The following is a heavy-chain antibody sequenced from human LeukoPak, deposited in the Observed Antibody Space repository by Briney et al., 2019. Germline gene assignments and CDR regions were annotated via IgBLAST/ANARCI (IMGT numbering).Heavy chain of an antibody. D-gene: IGHD1-1*01. CDR1: GDSISGYY. Sequence: SETLSLTCTVSGDSISGYYWSWIRQPAGKGLEWIGRIYTSGGTNYNPSLKSRVTLSVDKSKNQFSLKLTSVTAADTAIYYCARGAATPETTRWFDPWGQGTLVTVSS. CDR3: ARGAATPETTRWFDP. J-gene: IGHJ5*02. CDR2: IYTSGGT. V-gene: IGHV4-4*07.